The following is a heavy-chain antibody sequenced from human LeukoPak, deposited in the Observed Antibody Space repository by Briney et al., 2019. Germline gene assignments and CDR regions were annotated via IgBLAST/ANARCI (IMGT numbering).Heavy chain of an antibody. V-gene: IGHV4-59*01. J-gene: IGHJ4*02. D-gene: IGHD3-10*01. CDR2: IYYRRRT. CDR1: GGSISSYY. CDR3: AMAGGSGSYYVDY. Sequence: PSETLSLTCTVSGGSISSYYWSWFGRPPGKGLEGLGYIYYRRRTNYTPSLKSRVTISVDTSKKQFSLKLSSVPAADTAVYFCAMAGGSGSYYVDYWGQGTLVTVSA.